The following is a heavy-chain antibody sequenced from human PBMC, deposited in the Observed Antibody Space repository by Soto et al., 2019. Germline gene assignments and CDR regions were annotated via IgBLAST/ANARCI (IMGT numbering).Heavy chain of an antibody. CDR2: FDPEDGET. J-gene: IGHJ5*02. V-gene: IGHV1-24*01. D-gene: IGHD2-8*01. Sequence: VKVSCKVSGYTLTELSMHWVRQAPGKGLEWMGGFDPEDGETIYAQKFQGRVTMTEDTSTDTAYMELSSLRSEDTAVYYCATAPPDCTNGVCYRGSNWFDPWGQGTLVTVSS. CDR1: GYTLTELS. CDR3: ATAPPDCTNGVCYRGSNWFDP.